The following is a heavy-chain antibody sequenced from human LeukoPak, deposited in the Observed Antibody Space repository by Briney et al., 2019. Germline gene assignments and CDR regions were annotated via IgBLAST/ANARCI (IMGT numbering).Heavy chain of an antibody. CDR3: AKGQGSGIYKYYFDY. D-gene: IGHD3-10*01. CDR1: GYTFTSYG. Sequence: SVKVSCKASGYTFTSYGISWVRQAPGQGLEWMGRIIPILGIANYAQKFQGRVTITADKSTSTAYMELSSLRSEDTAVYYWAKGQGSGIYKYYFDYWGQGTLVTVSS. V-gene: IGHV1-69*04. CDR2: IIPILGIA. J-gene: IGHJ4*02.